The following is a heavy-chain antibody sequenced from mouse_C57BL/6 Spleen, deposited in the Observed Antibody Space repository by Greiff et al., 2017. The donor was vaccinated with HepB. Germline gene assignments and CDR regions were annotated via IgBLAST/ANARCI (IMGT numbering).Heavy chain of an antibody. CDR2: IYPGDGDT. J-gene: IGHJ2*01. D-gene: IGHD1-1*01. CDR3: ARFLLRGYFDY. Sequence: QVQLQQSGAELVKPGASVKISCKASGYAFSSYWMNWVKQRPGKGLEWIGQIYPGDGDTNYNGKFKGKATLTADKSSSTAYMQLSSLTSEDSAVYFCARFLLRGYFDYWGQGTTLTVSS. CDR1: GYAFSSYW. V-gene: IGHV1-80*01.